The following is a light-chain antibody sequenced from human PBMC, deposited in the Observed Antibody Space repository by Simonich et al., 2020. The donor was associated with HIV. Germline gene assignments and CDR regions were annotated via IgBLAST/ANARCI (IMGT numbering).Light chain of an antibody. CDR3: QQYYTTPPT. CDR2: WAS. CDR1: RNILYNSNNKNY. J-gene: IGKJ1*01. V-gene: IGKV4-1*01. Sequence: DIVMTQSPDSLAVSLGERATINCKSSRNILYNSNNKNYLAWYQQKPGQPPNLLIYWASTRESGVPVRFSASGSGTDFTLPISSLQAEDVAVYYCQQYYTTPPTFGQGTKVEIK.